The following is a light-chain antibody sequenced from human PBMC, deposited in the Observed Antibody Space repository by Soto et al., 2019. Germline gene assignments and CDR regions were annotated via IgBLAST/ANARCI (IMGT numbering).Light chain of an antibody. V-gene: IGLV2-23*01. J-gene: IGLJ3*02. Sequence: QSVLTQPASVSGSPGQSITISCTGTSSDVGSYNLVSWYQQHPGKAPKLMIYEGSKRPSGVSNRFSGSKSGNTASLTISGXXXXXXXXXYCCSYAGSSTWVFGGGTKLTVL. CDR3: CSYAGSSTWV. CDR1: SSDVGSYNL. CDR2: EGS.